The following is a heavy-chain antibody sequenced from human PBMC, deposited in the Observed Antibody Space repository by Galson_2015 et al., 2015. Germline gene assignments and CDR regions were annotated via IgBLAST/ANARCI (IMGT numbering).Heavy chain of an antibody. CDR2: MRRSGGST. D-gene: IGHD3-22*01. CDR3: PKSEVVMTPRFDP. V-gene: IGHV3-23*01. CDR1: GLTFSSYA. Sequence: PLRLSCAASGLTFSSYAMSWVRQAPGKGLEWVSAMRRSGGSTYYADSVKGRFTISRDNSKNTLSLQMNSLRAEDTAVYYCPKSEVVMTPRFDPWGQGTLVTVSS. J-gene: IGHJ5*02.